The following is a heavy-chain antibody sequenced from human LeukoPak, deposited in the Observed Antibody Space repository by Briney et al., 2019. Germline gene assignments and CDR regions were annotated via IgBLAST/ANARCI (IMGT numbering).Heavy chain of an antibody. J-gene: IGHJ6*02. CDR2: IYHSGST. CDR1: GGSISSGGYS. D-gene: IGHD3-3*01. V-gene: IGHV4-30-2*01. CDR3: ARGFRKLRFGDPPSNYYYGMDV. Sequence: SETLSLTCAVSGGSISSGGYSWSWIRQPPGKGLEWIGYIYHSGSTYYNPSLKSRVTISVDRSKNQFSLKLSSVTAADTAVYYCARGFRKLRFGDPPSNYYYGMDVWGQGTTVTVSS.